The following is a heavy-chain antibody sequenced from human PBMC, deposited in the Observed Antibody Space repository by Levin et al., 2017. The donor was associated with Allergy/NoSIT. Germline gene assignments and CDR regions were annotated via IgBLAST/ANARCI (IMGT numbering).Heavy chain of an antibody. CDR1: GLTFRRFA. V-gene: IGHV3-23*01. CDR2: ISGGGGNT. J-gene: IGHJ4*02. D-gene: IGHD2-15*01. CDR3: AKACGWSCSGGTRSYFFDS. Sequence: GESLKISCAASGLTFRRFAMAWVRQAPGKGLEWVSGISGGGGNTYYADSVKGRFTISRDNSNNTVYLQMNSLRAEDTAVYYCAKACGWSCSGGTRSYFFDSWGQGTLVTVSS.